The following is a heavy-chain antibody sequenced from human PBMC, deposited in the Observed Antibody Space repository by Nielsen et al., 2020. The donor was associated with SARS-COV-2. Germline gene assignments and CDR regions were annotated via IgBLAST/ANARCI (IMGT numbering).Heavy chain of an antibody. Sequence: SETLSLTCTVYGGSISSYYWSWIRQPPGKGLEWIGYIYYSGSTNYNPSLKSRVTISVDTSKNQFSLKLSSVTAADTAVYYCARDQVGDFWSGYNYYYYYYMDVWGKGTTVTVSS. J-gene: IGHJ6*03. CDR3: ARDQVGDFWSGYNYYYYYYMDV. D-gene: IGHD3-3*01. CDR1: GGSISSYY. V-gene: IGHV4-59*01. CDR2: IYYSGST.